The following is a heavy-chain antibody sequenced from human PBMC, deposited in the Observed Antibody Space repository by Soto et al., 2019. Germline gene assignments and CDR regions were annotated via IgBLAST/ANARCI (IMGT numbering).Heavy chain of an antibody. Sequence: ASVKVSCKASGYTFTSYDINWVRQATGQGLEWMGWMNPNSGNTGYAQKFQGRVTMTRKTSISTAYMELSSLRSEDTAVYYCARGITIFGVVNYYYYMDVWGKGTTVTVSS. CDR1: GYTFTSYD. J-gene: IGHJ6*03. D-gene: IGHD3-3*01. CDR3: ARGITIFGVVNYYYYMDV. CDR2: MNPNSGNT. V-gene: IGHV1-8*01.